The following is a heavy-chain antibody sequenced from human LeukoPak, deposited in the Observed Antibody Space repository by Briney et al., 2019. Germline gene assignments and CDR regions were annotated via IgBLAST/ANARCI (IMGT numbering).Heavy chain of an antibody. D-gene: IGHD3-3*01. CDR2: INPSGGST. J-gene: IGHJ5*02. CDR3: ARGRTYYDFWSGYYHNWFDP. CDR1: GYTFTSYY. Sequence: ASVKVSCKASGYTFTSYYMHWVRQAPGQGLEWMGIINPSGGSTSYAQKFQGRVTMTRDMSTSTVYMELSSLRSEDTAVYYCARGRTYYDFWSGYYHNWFDPWGQGTLVTVSS. V-gene: IGHV1-46*01.